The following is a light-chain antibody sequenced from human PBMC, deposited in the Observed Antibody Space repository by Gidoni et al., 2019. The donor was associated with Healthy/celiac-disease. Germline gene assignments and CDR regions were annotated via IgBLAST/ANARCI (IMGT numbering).Light chain of an antibody. CDR1: QSVSRY. CDR2: DAS. J-gene: IGKJ2*01. V-gene: IGKV3-11*01. CDR3: QQRSNWPYT. Sequence: DIVLTQSPATVSLSPGERATLSCRASQSVSRYLTWYQQIPGQAPRLLIYDASNRATGIPARFSGSGSGTDFTLTISSLEPEDFAVYYCQQRSNWPYTFXXXTKLEIK.